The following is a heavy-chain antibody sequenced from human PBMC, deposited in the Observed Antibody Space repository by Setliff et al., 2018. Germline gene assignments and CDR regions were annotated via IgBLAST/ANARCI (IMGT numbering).Heavy chain of an antibody. D-gene: IGHD4-17*01. CDR1: GFTFRSYW. J-gene: IGHJ4*02. CDR2: IKKDGSIK. Sequence: ETLSLSCAASGFTFRSYWMSWVRQAPGKGLEWVANIKKDGSIKYYLDSVRGRFTISRDNAENSLTLQMNSLRVEDTAVYYCSRDLQGSGDYVVDYWGQGTLVTVSS. CDR3: SRDLQGSGDYVVDY. V-gene: IGHV3-7*01.